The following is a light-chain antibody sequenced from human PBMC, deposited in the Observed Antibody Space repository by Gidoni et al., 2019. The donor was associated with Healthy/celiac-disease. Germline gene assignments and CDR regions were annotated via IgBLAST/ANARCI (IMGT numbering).Light chain of an antibody. Sequence: DIQLTQSPSFLSASVGDSVTITCRASQGISSSLAWYQQKPGTAPKLLSYAASTLQSGVPSRFSGSGSGTECTLTISSMQPEDFATYYCQQLNSYPLTFGGWTKVESK. CDR2: AAS. J-gene: IGKJ4*01. V-gene: IGKV1-9*01. CDR3: QQLNSYPLT. CDR1: QGISSS.